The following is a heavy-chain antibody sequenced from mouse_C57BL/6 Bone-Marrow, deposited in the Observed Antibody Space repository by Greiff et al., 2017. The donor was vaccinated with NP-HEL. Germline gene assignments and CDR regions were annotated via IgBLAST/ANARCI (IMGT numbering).Heavy chain of an antibody. V-gene: IGHV1-54*01. J-gene: IGHJ4*01. CDR3: ASAYYYYAMDY. CDR1: GYAFTNYL. D-gene: IGHD2-10*01. CDR2: INPGSGGT. Sequence: VQLQQSGAELVRPGTSVKVSCKASGYAFTNYLIEWVKQRPGQGLEWIGVINPGSGGTNYNEKFKGKTTLTADKSSSTAYMQLSSLTSEDSAVYFCASAYYYYAMDYWGQGTSVTVSS.